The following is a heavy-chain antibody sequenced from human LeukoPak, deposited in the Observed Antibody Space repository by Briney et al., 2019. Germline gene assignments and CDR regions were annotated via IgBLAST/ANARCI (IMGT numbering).Heavy chain of an antibody. CDR3: ARIPVGGWPFYYYYGMDV. D-gene: IGHD6-19*01. CDR2: ISAYNGNT. J-gene: IGHJ6*02. V-gene: IGHV1-18*01. Sequence: GASVKVSCKASGYTFTSYDISWVRQAPGQGLEWMGWISAYNGNTNYAQKLQGRVTMTTDTSTSTAYMELRSLRSDDTAVYYCARIPVGGWPFYYYYGMDVWGQGTTVTVSS. CDR1: GYTFTSYD.